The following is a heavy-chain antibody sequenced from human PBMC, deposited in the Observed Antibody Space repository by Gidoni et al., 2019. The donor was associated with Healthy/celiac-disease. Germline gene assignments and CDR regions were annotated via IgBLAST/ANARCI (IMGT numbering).Heavy chain of an antibody. V-gene: IGHV3-30*18. Sequence: QVQLVESGGGVVQPGRSLRLSCAASGFSFSSYGMHWVRPAPGKGLEWVAVISYDGSNKYYADSVKGRFTISRDNSKNTLYLQMNSLRAEDTAVYYCAKDGAIVIQGVYYYYMDVWGKGTTVTVSS. CDR2: ISYDGSNK. CDR1: GFSFSSYG. J-gene: IGHJ6*03. CDR3: AKDGAIVIQGVYYYYMDV. D-gene: IGHD3-22*01.